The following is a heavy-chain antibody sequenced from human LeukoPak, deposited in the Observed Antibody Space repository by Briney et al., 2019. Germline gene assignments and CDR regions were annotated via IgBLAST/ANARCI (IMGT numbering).Heavy chain of an antibody. J-gene: IGHJ6*03. CDR3: ARHVSIGFLEWLNPYYYYYMDV. V-gene: IGHV5-51*01. D-gene: IGHD3-3*02. CDR1: GCSFTSYW. CDR2: IYPGDSDT. Sequence: GESLKISCKGSGCSFTSYWIGWVRQMPGKGLEWMGIIYPGDSDTRYSPSFQGQVTISADKSISTAYLQWSSLKASDTAMYYCARHVSIGFLEWLNPYYYYYMDVWGKGTTVTISS.